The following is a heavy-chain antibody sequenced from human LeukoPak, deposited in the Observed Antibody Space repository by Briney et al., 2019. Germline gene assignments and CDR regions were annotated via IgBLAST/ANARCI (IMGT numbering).Heavy chain of an antibody. J-gene: IGHJ4*02. CDR1: GFTFGDYA. CDR2: IRSKAYGGTT. CDR3: TRGGGWAYSSGWYSSNFDY. Sequence: GGSLRLSCTASGFTFGDYAMSWFRQAPGKGLEWVSFIRSKAYGGTTEYAASVKGRFTISRDDSKSIAYLQMNSLKTEDTAVYHCTRGGGWAYSSGWYSSNFDYWGQGTLVTVSS. V-gene: IGHV3-49*03. D-gene: IGHD6-19*01.